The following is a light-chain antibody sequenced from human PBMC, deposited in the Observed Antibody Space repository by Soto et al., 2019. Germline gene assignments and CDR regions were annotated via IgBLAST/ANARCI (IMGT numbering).Light chain of an antibody. Sequence: QSVLTQPASVSGSPGQSITIFCTGTSSDVGGYNYVSWYQHHPGKAPKLMIFDVSNRPSGVSNRFSGSKSGSTASLTISGLQPEDEADYYCSSYTTSNTRQIVFGTGTKVTVL. CDR3: SSYTTSNTRQIV. J-gene: IGLJ1*01. V-gene: IGLV2-14*03. CDR1: SSDVGGYNY. CDR2: DVS.